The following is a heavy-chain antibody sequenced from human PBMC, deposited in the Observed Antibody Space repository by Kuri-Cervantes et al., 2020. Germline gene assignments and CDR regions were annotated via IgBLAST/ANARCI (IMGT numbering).Heavy chain of an antibody. CDR2: IKCDGSEK. J-gene: IGHJ4*02. V-gene: IGHV3-52*01. CDR3: AKDSYGDLDY. Sequence: GESLKISCAASGFTFSSSWMHWVYQVPEKGLEWVADIKCDGSEKYYVDSVKGRLTISRDNAKNSLYLQVNSLRAEDTALYYCAKDSYGDLDYWGQGTLVTVSS. D-gene: IGHD4-17*01. CDR1: GFTFSSSW.